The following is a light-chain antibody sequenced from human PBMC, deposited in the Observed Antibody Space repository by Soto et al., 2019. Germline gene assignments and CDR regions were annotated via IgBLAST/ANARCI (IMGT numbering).Light chain of an antibody. Sequence: DIQMTQSPSTLSASVGDRVTITCRASQSISTYLAWYQQKPGKAPKLLIYKASSLESGVPSRFSGSGSGAELTLTISRLQTDDFATYYCQQYNTYSRTFSQGTKVEIK. J-gene: IGKJ1*01. CDR2: KAS. CDR1: QSISTY. CDR3: QQYNTYSRT. V-gene: IGKV1-5*03.